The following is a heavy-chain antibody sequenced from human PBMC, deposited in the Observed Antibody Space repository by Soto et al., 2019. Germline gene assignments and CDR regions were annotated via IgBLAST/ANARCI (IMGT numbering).Heavy chain of an antibody. J-gene: IGHJ3*01. V-gene: IGHV2-5*02. CDR1: GFSITASGVG. CDR2: TYWDDDN. CDR3: PHRVTLMSTWNYGAFAF. D-gene: IGHD1-7*01. Sequence: QITLKESGPTLVKPTQTLTLTCSLSGFSITASGVGLAWVRQPPGKALEWLAFTYWDDDNRYNPSLRTRLTTAKDASRNQVVRTMTNMDPADTATYYCPHRVTLMSTWNYGAFAFWGQGALVTVPS.